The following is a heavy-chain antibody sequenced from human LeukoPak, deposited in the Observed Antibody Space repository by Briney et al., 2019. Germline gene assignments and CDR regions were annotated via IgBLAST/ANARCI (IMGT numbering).Heavy chain of an antibody. J-gene: IGHJ4*02. CDR2: ISSSSSYI. V-gene: IGHV3-21*01. D-gene: IGHD3-22*01. Sequence: GGSLRLSCAASGFSFTFYSMNWVRQAPGKGLEWVSSISSSSSYIYYADSVKGRFTISRDNAKNSLYLQMNSLRAEDTAVYYCARGKFYYDSSGYKDFDYWGQGTLVTVSS. CDR3: ARGKFYYDSSGYKDFDY. CDR1: GFSFTFYS.